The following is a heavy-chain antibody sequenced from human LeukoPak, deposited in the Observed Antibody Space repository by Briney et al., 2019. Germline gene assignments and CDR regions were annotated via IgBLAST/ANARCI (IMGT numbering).Heavy chain of an antibody. CDR3: ARGGRRYITMVRGALDY. V-gene: IGHV4-30-2*01. CDR2: IYHSGST. J-gene: IGHJ4*02. D-gene: IGHD3-10*01. CDR1: GGSISSSSYY. Sequence: SETLSLTCTVSGGSISSSSYYWSWIRQPPGKGLEWIGYIYHSGSTYYNPSLKSRVTISVDRSKNQFSLKLSSVTAADTAVYYCARGGRRYITMVRGALDYWGQGTLVTVSS.